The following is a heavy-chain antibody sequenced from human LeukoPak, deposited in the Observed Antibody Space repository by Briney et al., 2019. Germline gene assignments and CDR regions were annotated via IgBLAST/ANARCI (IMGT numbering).Heavy chain of an antibody. J-gene: IGHJ4*01. V-gene: IGHV1-46*01. D-gene: IGHD6-19*01. CDR3: ARDANYNSDWSDY. CDR2: INPSSGGT. CDR1: GYIFTSYY. Sequence: ASVKVSCKASGYIFTSYYMHWVRQAPGQGLEWMGVINPSSGGTTYAQKFQGRVTMNRDTSTSTVYMELSSLRSEDTAVYYCARDANYNSDWSDYWGHGTLVTVSS.